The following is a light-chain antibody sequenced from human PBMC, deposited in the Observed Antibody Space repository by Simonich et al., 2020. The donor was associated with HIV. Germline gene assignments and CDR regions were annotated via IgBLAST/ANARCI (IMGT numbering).Light chain of an antibody. V-gene: IGKV2-28*01. Sequence: DIVMTQSPLSLPVTPGEPASISCRSSQSLLHSNGYNYLDWYLQKPGQSPQLLIYLGSNWASGVPDRFSGRGSGTDFTLKISRVEAEDVGVYYCMQALQTPYTFGQGTKLEIK. CDR3: MQALQTPYT. CDR2: LGS. CDR1: QSLLHSNGYNY. J-gene: IGKJ2*01.